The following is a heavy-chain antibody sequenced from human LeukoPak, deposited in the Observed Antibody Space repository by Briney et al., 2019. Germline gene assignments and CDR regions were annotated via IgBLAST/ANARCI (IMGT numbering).Heavy chain of an antibody. Sequence: SQTLSLTCAISGDSVSTNSVAWNWIRQSPSRGLEWLGRTSYRSKWYNDYAVSVKSRITITPDTSKNQFSLQLNSVTPEDTAVYYCARQAEITRFDYWGQGTLVTVSS. D-gene: IGHD5-24*01. J-gene: IGHJ4*02. CDR1: GDSVSTNSVA. V-gene: IGHV6-1*01. CDR2: TSYRSKWYN. CDR3: ARQAEITRFDY.